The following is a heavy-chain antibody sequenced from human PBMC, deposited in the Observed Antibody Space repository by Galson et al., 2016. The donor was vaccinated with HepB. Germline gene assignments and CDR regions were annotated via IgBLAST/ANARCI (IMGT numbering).Heavy chain of an antibody. CDR1: KSTFTVYY. CDR2: ISPNSGGT. Sequence: SVKVSCKASKSTFTVYYIHWVRQAPGQGLEWMGWISPNSGGTNYAQKFQGRVTMTRDTSITTAYMELSSLRSDDTAVYYCAREAAPGDDYSLAYWGQGTLVTVSA. CDR3: AREAAPGDDYSLAY. V-gene: IGHV1-2*02. J-gene: IGHJ4*02. D-gene: IGHD4-11*01.